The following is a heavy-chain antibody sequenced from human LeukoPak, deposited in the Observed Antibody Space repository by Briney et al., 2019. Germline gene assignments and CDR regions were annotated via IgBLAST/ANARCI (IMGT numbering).Heavy chain of an antibody. Sequence: ASVKVSCKASGYTFAGYYMHWVRQAPGQGLEWMGWINPNSGGTNYAQKFQGRVTMTRDTSISTAYMELSRLRSDDTAVYYCARGGYYGSGNDFRFDPWGQGTLVTVSS. CDR2: INPNSGGT. D-gene: IGHD3-10*01. CDR3: ARGGYYGSGNDFRFDP. V-gene: IGHV1-2*02. CDR1: GYTFAGYY. J-gene: IGHJ5*02.